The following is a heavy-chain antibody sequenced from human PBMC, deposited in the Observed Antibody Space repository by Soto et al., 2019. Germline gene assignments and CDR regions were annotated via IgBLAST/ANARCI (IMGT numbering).Heavy chain of an antibody. V-gene: IGHV4-59*12. CDR1: GGSISSYY. CDR3: ARDKAAAATGYFDY. J-gene: IGHJ4*02. CDR2: IYHSGST. D-gene: IGHD6-13*01. Sequence: PSETLSLTCTVSGGSISSYYWSWIRQPPGKGLEWIGYIYHSGSTYYNPSLKSRVTISVDRSKNQFSLKLSSVTAADTAVYYCARDKAAAATGYFDYWGQGTLVTVSS.